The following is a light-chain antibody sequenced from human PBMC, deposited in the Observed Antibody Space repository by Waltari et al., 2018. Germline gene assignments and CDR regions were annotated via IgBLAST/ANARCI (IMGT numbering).Light chain of an antibody. V-gene: IGKV3-15*01. CDR1: QSVASN. Sequence: EVVMTQSPATLSLFPGERATLSCRASQSVASNLAWYQQKPGQAPSLLIYEASTRATGISARFRGSGSGTEFTLTISSLQSEDSAVYDCQQYNRWPPITFGQATRLEIK. J-gene: IGKJ5*01. CDR3: QQYNRWPPIT. CDR2: EAS.